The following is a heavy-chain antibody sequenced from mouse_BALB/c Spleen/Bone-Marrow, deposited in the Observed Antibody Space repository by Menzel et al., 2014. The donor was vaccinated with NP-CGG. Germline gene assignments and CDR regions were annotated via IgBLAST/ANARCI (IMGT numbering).Heavy chain of an antibody. Sequence: EVQLQQSGAELVKPGASVKLSCTASGFNIKDTYMHWVKQRPEQGLEWIGRIDPANGNTKYDPKFQGKATITADTSSNTAYLQLSSLTCEDTAVYYCARSRDYGSSYYAMDYWGQGTSVTVSS. D-gene: IGHD1-1*01. CDR3: ARSRDYGSSYYAMDY. J-gene: IGHJ4*01. CDR1: GFNIKDTY. V-gene: IGHV14-3*02. CDR2: IDPANGNT.